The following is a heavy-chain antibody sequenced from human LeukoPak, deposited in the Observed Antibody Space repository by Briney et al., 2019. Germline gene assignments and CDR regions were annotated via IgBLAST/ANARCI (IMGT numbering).Heavy chain of an antibody. CDR2: IASDGSVK. CDR1: GFTFSSYW. V-gene: IGHV3-7*04. J-gene: IGHJ4*02. CDR3: AKDVPQSGWSHDC. D-gene: IGHD6-19*01. Sequence: GGSLRLSCAASGFTFSSYWMSWVRQAPGRGLEWVANIASDGSVKYYVDSVKGRFTISRDNAKNSLYLQMNSRRGEDTAVYYCAKDVPQSGWSHDCWGQGTLVTVSS.